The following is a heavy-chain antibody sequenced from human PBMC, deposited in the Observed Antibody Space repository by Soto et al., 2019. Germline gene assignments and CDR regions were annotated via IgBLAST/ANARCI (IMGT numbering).Heavy chain of an antibody. CDR3: EKDPRYSGRYDAFDI. Sequence: RRLSCAASGFTFSSYAMSWVRQAPGKGLEWVSAISGSGGSTYYADSVKGRFTISRDNSKNTLYLQMNSLRAEDTAVYYCEKDPRYSGRYDAFDIWGQGTMVTV. J-gene: IGHJ3*02. V-gene: IGHV3-23*01. CDR1: GFTFSSYA. D-gene: IGHD1-26*01. CDR2: ISGSGGST.